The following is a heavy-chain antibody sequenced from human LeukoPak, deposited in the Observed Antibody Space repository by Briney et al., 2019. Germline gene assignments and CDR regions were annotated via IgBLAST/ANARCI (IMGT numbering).Heavy chain of an antibody. CDR1: GFTFSNAR. D-gene: IGHD6-19*01. V-gene: IGHV3-15*01. CDR3: TTVMKQWPVPGDWFDA. CDR2: NKSKNNGGTT. J-gene: IGHJ5*02. Sequence: GGSLRLSCAASGFTFSNARMSWVRQAPGKGLEWVGRNKSKNNGGTTDYAAPVKGRFTISRDDSKNTLYLQMNSLKTEDTAVYYCTTVMKQWPVPGDWFDAWGQGTLVTVSS.